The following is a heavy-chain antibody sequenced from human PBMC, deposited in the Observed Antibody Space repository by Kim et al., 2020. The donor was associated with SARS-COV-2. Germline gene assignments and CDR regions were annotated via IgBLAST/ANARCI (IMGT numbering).Heavy chain of an antibody. Sequence: SGNTTYNPSLNNRASISVDTSTNQFSLNVRSVTAADTAIYYCARRPDGMDVWGQGTTVTVSS. CDR2: SGNT. CDR3: ARRPDGMDV. J-gene: IGHJ6*02. V-gene: IGHV4-34*01.